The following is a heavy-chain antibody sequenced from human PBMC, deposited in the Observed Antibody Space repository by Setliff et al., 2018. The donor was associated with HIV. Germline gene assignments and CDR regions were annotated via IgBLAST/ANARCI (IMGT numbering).Heavy chain of an antibody. J-gene: IGHJ6*02. Sequence: PGGSLRLSCAASGFTFDRYWMHWVRQAPGEGLVWVSRVNTDGSIKTYADSVKDRFTISRDNAKNTLYLQMNSLRAEDTAVYYCARDAPYSSSWLYYSYYYGLDVWGQGTTVTVSS. CDR3: ARDAPYSSSWLYYSYYYGLDV. CDR2: VNTDGSIK. CDR1: GFTFDRYW. D-gene: IGHD6-13*01. V-gene: IGHV3-74*01.